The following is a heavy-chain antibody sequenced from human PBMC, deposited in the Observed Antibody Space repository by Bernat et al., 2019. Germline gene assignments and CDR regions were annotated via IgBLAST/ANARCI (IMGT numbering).Heavy chain of an antibody. V-gene: IGHV1-46*03. J-gene: IGHJ3*02. CDR1: GYTFTSYY. CDR2: INPSGGST. Sequence: QVQLVQSGAEVKKPGASVKVSCKASGYTFTSYYMHWVRQAPGQGLEWMGIINPSGGSTSYAQTFQGRVTMTRDTSTSTVYMELSSLRSEDTAVYYCARGALTTVTTRPYQAFDIWGQGTMVTVSS. D-gene: IGHD4-17*01. CDR3: ARGALTTVTTRPYQAFDI.